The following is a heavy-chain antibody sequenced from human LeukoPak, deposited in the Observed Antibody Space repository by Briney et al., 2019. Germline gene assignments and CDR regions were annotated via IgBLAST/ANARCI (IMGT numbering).Heavy chain of an antibody. CDR3: ARELLCSGGSCYFDY. CDR1: GGSISSSSYY. D-gene: IGHD2-15*01. V-gene: IGHV4-39*02. Sequence: PSETLSLTCTVSGGSISSSSYYWGWIRQPPGKGLEWNGSIYYSGSTYYNPSLKSRVTISVDTSKNQFSLKLSSVTAADTAVYYCARELLCSGGSCYFDYWGQGTLVTVSS. CDR2: IYYSGST. J-gene: IGHJ4*02.